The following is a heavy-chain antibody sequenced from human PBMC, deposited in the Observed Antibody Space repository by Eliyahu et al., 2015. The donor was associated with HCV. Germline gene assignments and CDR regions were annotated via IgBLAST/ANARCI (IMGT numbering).Heavy chain of an antibody. J-gene: IGHJ4*02. CDR1: GYTFSSYY. CDR3: ALPWSGAGTYFDY. Sequence: QVQLVQSGAEVKKPGASVKVSCXASGYTFSSYYLHWVRQAPGQGLEWMGLINPGGGSTTYAQKFQGRVSMTRDTSRNTVYMELRSLRSDDTAVYYCALPWSGAGTYFDYWGQGTLVTVSS. CDR2: INPGGGST. V-gene: IGHV1-46*01. D-gene: IGHD3-3*01.